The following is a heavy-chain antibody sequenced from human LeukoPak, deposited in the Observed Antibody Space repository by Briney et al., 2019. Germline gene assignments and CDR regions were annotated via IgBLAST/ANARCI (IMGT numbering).Heavy chain of an antibody. Sequence: SETLSLTCAVYGGSFSSYYWSWIRQPPGKGLEWIGEINHSGSTNYNPSLKSRVTISVDTSKNQFSLKLSSVTAADTAVYYCARFCTYYYDSRRGYFDYWGQGNLVTVSS. D-gene: IGHD3-22*01. V-gene: IGHV4-34*01. CDR3: ARFCTYYYDSRRGYFDY. J-gene: IGHJ4*02. CDR1: GGSFSSYY. CDR2: INHSGST.